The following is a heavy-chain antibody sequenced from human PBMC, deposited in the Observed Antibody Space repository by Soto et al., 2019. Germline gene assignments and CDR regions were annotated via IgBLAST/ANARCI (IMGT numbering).Heavy chain of an antibody. CDR1: GGSISSGGYY. D-gene: IGHD4-4*01. CDR3: ARVAYSQSFDY. Sequence: SETLSLTCTVSGGSISSGGYYWSWIRQHPGKGLEWIGYIYYSGSTYYNPSLKSRVTISVGTSKNQFSLKLSSVTAADTAVYYCARVAYSQSFDYWGQGTLVTVSS. V-gene: IGHV4-31*03. J-gene: IGHJ4*02. CDR2: IYYSGST.